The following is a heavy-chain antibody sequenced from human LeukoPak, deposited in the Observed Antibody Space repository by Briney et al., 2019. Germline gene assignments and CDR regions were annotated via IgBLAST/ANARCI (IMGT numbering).Heavy chain of an antibody. Sequence: ASVKVSCKVSGYTLTELSMHWVRQAPGKGLEWMGGFDPEDGETIYAQKFQGRVTMTEDTSTDTAYMELSSLRSEDTAVYYCATSLGYCSGGSCYEDYYGMDVWGQGTTVTVSS. D-gene: IGHD2-15*01. CDR1: GYTLTELS. V-gene: IGHV1-24*01. J-gene: IGHJ6*02. CDR2: FDPEDGET. CDR3: ATSLGYCSGGSCYEDYYGMDV.